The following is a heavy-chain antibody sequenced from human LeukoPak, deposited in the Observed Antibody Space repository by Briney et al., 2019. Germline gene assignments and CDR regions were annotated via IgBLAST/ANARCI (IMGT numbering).Heavy chain of an antibody. Sequence: AGGSLRLSCAASGFTFSRYDMHWVRQATGKGLEWVSAFGSTGNTYYSGAVKGRFTVSRENAKNPFYLQMNSLRAGDTAVYYCAREGYDEAFDIWGHGTMVTVSS. CDR3: AREGYDEAFDI. V-gene: IGHV3-13*04. D-gene: IGHD2-15*01. CDR1: GFTFSRYD. J-gene: IGHJ3*02. CDR2: FGSTGNT.